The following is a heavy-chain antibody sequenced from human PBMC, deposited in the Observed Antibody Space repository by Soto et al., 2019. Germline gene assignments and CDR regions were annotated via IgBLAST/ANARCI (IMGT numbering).Heavy chain of an antibody. Sequence: EVQLLESGGGLVQPGGSLRLSCAASGFTFSSYAMSWVRQAPGKGLEWVSAISGSGVNTYYADSVKGRFTISRDNSKKTLYLQMNSLRAEDTAVYYCAKRIAAPGPYFDYWGQGTLVTVSS. V-gene: IGHV3-23*01. J-gene: IGHJ4*02. D-gene: IGHD6-13*01. CDR1: GFTFSSYA. CDR3: AKRIAAPGPYFDY. CDR2: ISGSGVNT.